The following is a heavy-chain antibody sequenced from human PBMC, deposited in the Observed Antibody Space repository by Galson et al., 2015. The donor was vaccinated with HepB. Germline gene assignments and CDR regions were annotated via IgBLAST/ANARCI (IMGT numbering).Heavy chain of an antibody. CDR1: GFTVSNSD. CDR3: ARDRSSGWFLFDY. Sequence: SLRLSCAASGFTVSNSDMHWVRQAPGKGLEWVSSISSSSSYIYYADSVKGRFTISRDNAKNSLYLQMNSLRAEDTAVYYCARDRSSGWFLFDYWGQGTLVTVSS. J-gene: IGHJ4*02. D-gene: IGHD6-19*01. CDR2: ISSSSSYI. V-gene: IGHV3-21*01.